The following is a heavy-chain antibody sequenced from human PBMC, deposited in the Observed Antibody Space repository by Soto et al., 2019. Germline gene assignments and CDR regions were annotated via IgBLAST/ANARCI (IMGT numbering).Heavy chain of an antibody. D-gene: IGHD6-19*01. Sequence: SETLSLTCTVSGASISSYFWTWIRQPAGKGLDWIGRISTSGTTNYNPSLKSRVTMSVDTSKNHFSLNLSSVTAADTAVYYCAREAGPDRWFDPWGQGTLVTL. J-gene: IGHJ5*02. V-gene: IGHV4-4*07. CDR3: AREAGPDRWFDP. CDR2: ISTSGTT. CDR1: GASISSYF.